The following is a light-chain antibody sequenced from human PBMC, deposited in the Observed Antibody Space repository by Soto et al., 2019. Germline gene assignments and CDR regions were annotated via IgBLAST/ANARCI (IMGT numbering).Light chain of an antibody. Sequence: QSALTQPASVSGSPGQSITISCTGTSSDVGGYNYVSWYQHHPGKAPKLMIYEVSNRPSGVSNRFSGSKSDNTASLTISGLQAEDEADYYCSSYSSSTTLFGGGTKLTVL. V-gene: IGLV2-14*01. CDR1: SSDVGGYNY. CDR3: SSYSSSTTL. J-gene: IGLJ2*01. CDR2: EVS.